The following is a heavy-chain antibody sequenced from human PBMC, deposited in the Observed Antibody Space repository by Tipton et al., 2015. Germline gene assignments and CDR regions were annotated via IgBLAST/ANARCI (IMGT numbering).Heavy chain of an antibody. CDR3: ACQDYDSLTRDYQTVDY. Sequence: TLSLTCAVSAYSINSDYYWGWIRQPPGKGLEWIGSISHSGKTYYNPSLKSRVTMSRDTSKNQFSLKLTSVTAADTAVYYCACQDYDSLTRDYQTVDYWGQGTLVTVSS. CDR2: ISHSGKT. V-gene: IGHV4-38-2*01. J-gene: IGHJ4*02. D-gene: IGHD3-9*01. CDR1: AYSINSDYY.